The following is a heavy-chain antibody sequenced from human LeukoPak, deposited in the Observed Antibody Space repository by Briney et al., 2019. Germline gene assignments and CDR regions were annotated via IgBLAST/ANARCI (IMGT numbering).Heavy chain of an antibody. D-gene: IGHD5-12*01. J-gene: IGHJ4*02. CDR2: IYSSGSN. V-gene: IGHV4-4*07. CDR3: AREPTSGREPTSGRPLDY. CDR1: GGSISGYF. Sequence: NPSETLSLTCTVSGGSISGYFWSWIRQPAGKGLEWIGRIYSSGSNNYNPSFKSRVTMSLDTSKNHLSLNLSSVTAADTAVYYCAREPTSGREPTSGRPLDYWGQGTLVTVSS.